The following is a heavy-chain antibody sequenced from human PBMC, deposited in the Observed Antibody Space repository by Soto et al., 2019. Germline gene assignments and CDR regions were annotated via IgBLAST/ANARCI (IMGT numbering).Heavy chain of an antibody. CDR1: GGFVSSGSYY. Sequence: PSETLSLTCAVYGGFVSSGSYYWSWIRQPPGKGLEWIGEMSHSGRTHFNPSLKSRVTISVDTSKNHFSLKMSSVTAADTAVYYCAKIPYCSSTSCYHNWFDPWGQGTLVTVPQ. D-gene: IGHD2-2*01. CDR3: AKIPYCSSTSCYHNWFDP. V-gene: IGHV4-61*01. CDR2: MSHSGRT. J-gene: IGHJ5*02.